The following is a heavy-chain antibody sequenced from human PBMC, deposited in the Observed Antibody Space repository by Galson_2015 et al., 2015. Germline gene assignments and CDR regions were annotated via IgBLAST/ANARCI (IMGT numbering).Heavy chain of an antibody. V-gene: IGHV3-7*03. CDR2: INPAGGDK. D-gene: IGHD6-19*01. J-gene: IGHJ4*02. CDR3: ARDIGAVGAVAGLDY. Sequence: SLRLSCATSGFTFSAYWMNWVRQAPGQGLEWVADINPAGGDKYYGDSVKARFTISRDNAKNSLFLQMNSLRAEDTAVYYCARDIGAVGAVAGLDYWGQGILVTVSS. CDR1: GFTFSAYW.